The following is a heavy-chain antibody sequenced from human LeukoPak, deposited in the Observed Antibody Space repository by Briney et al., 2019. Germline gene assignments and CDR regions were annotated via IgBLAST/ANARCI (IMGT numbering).Heavy chain of an antibody. V-gene: IGHV4-39*01. D-gene: IGHD6-13*01. J-gene: IGHJ4*02. CDR3: AKVSAAGTIDY. Sequence: SETLSLTCTVSGGSISSSSYYWGWIRQPPGKGLEWIGSIYYSGSTYYNPSLKSRVTISVDTSKNQFSLKLSSVTAADTAVYYCAKVSAAGTIDYWGQGTLVTVSS. CDR1: GGSISSSSYY. CDR2: IYYSGST.